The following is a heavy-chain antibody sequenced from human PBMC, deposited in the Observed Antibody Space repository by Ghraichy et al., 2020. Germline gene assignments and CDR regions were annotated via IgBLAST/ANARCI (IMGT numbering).Heavy chain of an antibody. J-gene: IGHJ3*02. D-gene: IGHD6-6*01. Sequence: SETLSLTCTVSGGSFSSSSYYWSWIRQPAGKGLEWLGRVYPSGNTDYNPSFNSRLTISLGTSQNQFSLRLTSVTATDTAVYYCATGHSSSSGGAFDIWGQGAIFTFSS. CDR2: VYPSGNT. V-gene: IGHV4-61*02. CDR1: GGSFSSSSYY. CDR3: ATGHSSSSGGAFDI.